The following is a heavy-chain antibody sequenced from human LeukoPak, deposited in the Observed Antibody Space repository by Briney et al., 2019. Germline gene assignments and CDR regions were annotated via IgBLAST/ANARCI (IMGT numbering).Heavy chain of an antibody. CDR2: IKSRTDGAIT. J-gene: IGHJ3*02. Sequence: GGSLRLSCEASGIVFSDAWMSWVRQAPGKGLEWVGRIKSRTDGAITDYTASLKGRVTISRDDSKKTLYLQINSLKTADTAVYYCTTLYYNDSTFFETWGQGTMVSVSS. D-gene: IGHD3-22*01. CDR3: TTLYYNDSTFFET. V-gene: IGHV3-15*01. CDR1: GIVFSDAW.